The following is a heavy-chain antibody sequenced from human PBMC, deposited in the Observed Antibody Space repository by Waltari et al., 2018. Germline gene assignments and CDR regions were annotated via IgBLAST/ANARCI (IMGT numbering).Heavy chain of an antibody. CDR1: GFMFSIYP. V-gene: IGHV3-23*01. J-gene: IGHJ2*01. CDR2: ITADGRSR. D-gene: IGHD3-10*01. Sequence: EGQLLESGGGLVQTGGSLRLSCAASGFMFSIYPMTWVRRPPGKGLEWASTITADGRSRNYADSVKGLFTISRYNSKNILDLQMNTLRAEDTAVYFCAKADFGNPYWFFDLWGRGTLLTVSS. CDR3: AKADFGNPYWFFDL.